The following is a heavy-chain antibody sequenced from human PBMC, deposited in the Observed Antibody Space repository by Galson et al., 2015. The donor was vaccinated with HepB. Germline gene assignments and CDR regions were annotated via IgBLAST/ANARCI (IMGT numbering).Heavy chain of an antibody. D-gene: IGHD3-22*01. CDR3: ARGGRSSGFLGWFDP. V-gene: IGHV1-46*01. CDR2: INPSGGST. Sequence: SVKVSCEASGYTFTSYYMHWVRQAPGQGLEWMGIINPSGGSTSYAQKFQGRVTMTRDTSTSTVYMELSSLRSEDTAVYYCARGGRSSGFLGWFDPWGQGTLVTVSS. J-gene: IGHJ5*02. CDR1: GYTFTSYY.